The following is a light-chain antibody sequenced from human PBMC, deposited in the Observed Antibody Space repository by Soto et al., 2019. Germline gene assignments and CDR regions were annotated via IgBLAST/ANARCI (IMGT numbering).Light chain of an antibody. CDR3: SSYASTTTVV. V-gene: IGLV2-14*02. J-gene: IGLJ2*01. CDR1: SSDVGSHNL. CDR2: DVT. Sequence: QSALTQPASVSGSPGQSITISCTGTSSDVGSHNLVSWYQQHPGKAPKLMIYDVTNRPSGVSNRFSGSKSGNTASLTISGLQAEDEADYYCSSYASTTTVVFGGGTKLTVL.